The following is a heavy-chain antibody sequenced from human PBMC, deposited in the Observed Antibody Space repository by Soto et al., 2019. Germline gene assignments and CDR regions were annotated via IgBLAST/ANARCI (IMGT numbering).Heavy chain of an antibody. D-gene: IGHD3-22*01. J-gene: IGHJ4*02. CDR3: ARGTDSSGYYFPY. Sequence: QVQLVQSGAEVKKPGASVKVSCKASGYTFTSYDINWVRQATGQGLEWMGWMNPNSGNTGYAQKFQGRVTMTRNTSMSPADMELSSLRSEDTAVYYWARGTDSSGYYFPYWGKGTLVTVSS. V-gene: IGHV1-8*01. CDR2: MNPNSGNT. CDR1: GYTFTSYD.